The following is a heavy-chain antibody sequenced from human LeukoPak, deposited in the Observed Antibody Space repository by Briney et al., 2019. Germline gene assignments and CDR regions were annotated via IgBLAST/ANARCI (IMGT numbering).Heavy chain of an antibody. CDR1: GFTFDDYT. J-gene: IGHJ4*02. D-gene: IGHD6-13*01. CDR3: AKDIGRGESVAAAGTSD. CDR2: ISWDGGST. V-gene: IGHV3-43*01. Sequence: GGSLRLSCAASGFTFDDYTMHWVRQAPGKGLEWVSLISWDGGSTYYADSVKGRFTISRDNSKNSLYLQMSSLRTEDTALYYCAKDIGRGESVAAAGTSDWGQGTLVTVSS.